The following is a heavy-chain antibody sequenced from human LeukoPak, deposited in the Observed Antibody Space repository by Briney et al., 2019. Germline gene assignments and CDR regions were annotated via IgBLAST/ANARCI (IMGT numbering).Heavy chain of an antibody. D-gene: IGHD6-13*01. CDR2: ISHSEST. Sequence: PSETLSLTCAVSGGSLSSNEWWSWVRQPPGKGLEWIGEISHSESTNYNPSLKSRLTISIDKSKNQFSLNLRSVTAADTAVYYCARGRIAAAVFDYWGQGTLVTVSS. J-gene: IGHJ4*02. V-gene: IGHV4-4*02. CDR1: GGSLSSNEW. CDR3: ARGRIAAAVFDY.